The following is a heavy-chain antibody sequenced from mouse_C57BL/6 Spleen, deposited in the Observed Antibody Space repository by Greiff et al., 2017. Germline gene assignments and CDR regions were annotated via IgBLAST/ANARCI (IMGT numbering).Heavy chain of an antibody. CDR3: SRRITTYVHWYFDV. V-gene: IGHV1-80*01. CDR2: IYPGDGDT. Sequence: QVQLKQSGAELVKPGASVKISCKASGYAFSSYWMNWVKQRPGQGLEWIGQIYPGDGDTNYNGKFTGKATLTADQSSSSDNMQRSGLTSEDTAVSFCSRRITTYVHWYFDVWGTGTTVTVSS. J-gene: IGHJ1*03. CDR1: GYAFSSYW. D-gene: IGHD1-1*01.